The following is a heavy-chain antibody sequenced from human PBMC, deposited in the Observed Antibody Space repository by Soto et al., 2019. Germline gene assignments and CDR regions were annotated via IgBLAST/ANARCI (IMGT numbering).Heavy chain of an antibody. CDR1: GFTFSIYS. V-gene: IGHV3-48*01. CDR3: ARRNDFWSGYYTSAGVDY. D-gene: IGHD3-3*01. J-gene: IGHJ4*02. Sequence: GGSLRLSCAASGFTFSIYSMNWVRQAPGKGLEWVSYISSSSSTIYYADSVKGRFTISRDNAKNSLYLQMNSLRAEDTAVYYCARRNDFWSGYYTSAGVDYWGQGTLVTVSS. CDR2: ISSSSSTI.